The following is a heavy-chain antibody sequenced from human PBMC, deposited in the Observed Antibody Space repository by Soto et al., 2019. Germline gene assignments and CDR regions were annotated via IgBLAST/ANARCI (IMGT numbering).Heavy chain of an antibody. J-gene: IGHJ4*02. CDR3: ASSKIDTDMVSPPPY. CDR2: ISYSGST. V-gene: IGHV4-59*01. CDR1: GGSISSYY. Sequence: SEILSFPCIYAGGSISSYYWSWIRQPPGKGLEWIGYISYSGSTNYNPSLKSRVTISVHTSKNQFSLKPSSVTAADTPVYYCASSKIDTDMVSPPPYWGQGTLVT. D-gene: IGHD5-18*01.